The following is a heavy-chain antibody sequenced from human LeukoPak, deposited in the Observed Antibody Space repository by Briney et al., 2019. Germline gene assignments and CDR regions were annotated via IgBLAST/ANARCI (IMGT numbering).Heavy chain of an antibody. CDR3: ASARPPSYGGSPFDAFDI. CDR1: GYSFNTYW. CDR2: IYPSDSDT. J-gene: IGHJ3*02. Sequence: GESLKISCKGSGYSFNTYWIAWVRQMPGKGLEWMGIIYPSDSDTRYSPSFQGQVTISADKSISTAYLQWSSLKASDTAMYYCASARPPSYGGSPFDAFDIWGQGTMVTVSS. V-gene: IGHV5-51*01. D-gene: IGHD4-23*01.